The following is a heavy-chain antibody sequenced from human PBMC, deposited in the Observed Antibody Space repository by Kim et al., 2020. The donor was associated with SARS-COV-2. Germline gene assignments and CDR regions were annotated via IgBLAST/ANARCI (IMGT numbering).Heavy chain of an antibody. CDR2: MYGGRSGS. V-gene: IGHV3-23*03. Sequence: GGSLRLSCAGAGFSFNIDGVSWIRQAPGKGLEWVSVMYGGRSGSYYAGSVKGRFTISRDESKNTLYMQMNSLRAEDTAIYYCAKLSPRGYSFDTWGQGTLVTVSS. D-gene: IGHD6-13*01. J-gene: IGHJ5*02. CDR1: GFSFNIDG. CDR3: AKLSPRGYSFDT.